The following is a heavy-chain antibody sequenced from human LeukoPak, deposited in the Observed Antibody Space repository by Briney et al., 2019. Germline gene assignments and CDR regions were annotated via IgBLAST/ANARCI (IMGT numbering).Heavy chain of an antibody. J-gene: IGHJ6*03. CDR1: GFTFSSYS. D-gene: IGHD5-12*01. V-gene: IGHV3-21*01. CDR3: ARGGYSGYDSGNYYYMDV. Sequence: GGSLRLSCAASGFTFSSYSMNWVRQAPGKGLEWVSSISSSSSYIYYADSVKGRFTISRDNAKNSLYLQMNSLRAEDTAVYYCARGGYSGYDSGNYYYMDVWGKGTTVTVSS. CDR2: ISSSSSYI.